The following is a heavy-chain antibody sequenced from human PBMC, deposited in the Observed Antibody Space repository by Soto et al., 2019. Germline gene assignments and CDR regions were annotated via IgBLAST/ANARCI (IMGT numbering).Heavy chain of an antibody. J-gene: IGHJ6*02. Sequence: QVQLVESGGGVVQPGRSLRLSCAASGFTFRSYEMHWFRQAPGKGLEGVAVISYDGSNKYYADSVKGRFTISRDNSKNTLYLQMNSLRAEDTAVYYCASAGHYCSGSSCYSYYYYGLDVWGQGTTVTVSS. V-gene: IGHV3-30-3*01. CDR1: GFTFRSYE. CDR2: ISYDGSNK. D-gene: IGHD2-15*01. CDR3: ASAGHYCSGSSCYSYYYYGLDV.